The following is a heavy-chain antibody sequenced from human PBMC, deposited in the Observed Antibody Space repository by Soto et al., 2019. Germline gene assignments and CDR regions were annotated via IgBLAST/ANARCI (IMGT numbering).Heavy chain of an antibody. D-gene: IGHD3-16*01. Sequence: QVQLQESGPGLVKPSETLSLTCTVSGGSISSYYWSWIRQPPGKGLEWIGYIYYSGSTNYNPSLMRRVTISVYQYKNQFSLKLSSVTAADTAVYYCARDQRMITFGGVTDAFDIWGQGTMVTVSS. V-gene: IGHV4-59*01. CDR1: GGSISSYY. CDR3: ARDQRMITFGGVTDAFDI. J-gene: IGHJ3*02. CDR2: IYYSGST.